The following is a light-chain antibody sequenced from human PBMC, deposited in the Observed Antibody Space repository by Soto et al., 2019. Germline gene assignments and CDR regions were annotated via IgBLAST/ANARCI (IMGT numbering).Light chain of an antibody. J-gene: IGLJ3*02. CDR3: TSYTTSSTWV. V-gene: IGLV2-14*01. CDR2: DVS. Sequence: QSALTQPASVSGSPGQSITISCTGTSSDVGGYNHVSRYQQHPGKVPKLMIYDVSNRPSGVSNRFSGSKSGNTASLNISGLQAEDEADYYCTSYTTSSTWVFGGGTKVTVL. CDR1: SSDVGGYNH.